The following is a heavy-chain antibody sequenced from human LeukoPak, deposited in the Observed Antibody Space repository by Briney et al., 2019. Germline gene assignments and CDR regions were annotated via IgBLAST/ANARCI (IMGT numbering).Heavy chain of an antibody. CDR3: ARATRNYYYGSGYYFDY. CDR1: GGSIISYY. V-gene: IGHV4-59*01. Sequence: PSETLSLTCTVSGGSIISYYWSWTRQPPGKGLEWIGYIYYSGSTNYNPSLKSRVTISVDTSKNQFSLKLSSVTAADTAVYYCARATRNYYYGSGYYFDYWGQGTLVTVSS. D-gene: IGHD3-10*01. J-gene: IGHJ4*02. CDR2: IYYSGST.